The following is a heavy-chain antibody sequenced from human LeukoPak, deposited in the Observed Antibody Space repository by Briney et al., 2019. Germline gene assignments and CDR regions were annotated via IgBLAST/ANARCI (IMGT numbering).Heavy chain of an antibody. CDR3: ARSPLRITMVRGLLDY. J-gene: IGHJ4*02. Sequence: GGSLRLSCAASGFTFSSYAMHWVRQAPGMGLEWVAVISYDGSNKYYADSVKGRFTISRDNSKNTLYLQMNSLRAEDTAVYYCARSPLRITMVRGLLDYWGQGTLVTVSS. V-gene: IGHV3-30*04. CDR2: ISYDGSNK. CDR1: GFTFSSYA. D-gene: IGHD3-10*01.